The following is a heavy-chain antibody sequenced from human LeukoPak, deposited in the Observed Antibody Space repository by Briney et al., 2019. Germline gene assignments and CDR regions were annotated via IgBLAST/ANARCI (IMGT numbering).Heavy chain of an antibody. CDR3: EREPGIAAAGPYYHYMDV. Sequence: PGGSLRLSCAASGFTFSIYWMSWVRQAPEKGLEWVANIKQDGSEKYYVDSVKGRFTISRDNAKNSLYLQMNSLRAEDTAVYYCEREPGIAAAGPYYHYMDVWGKGTTVTVSS. D-gene: IGHD6-13*01. CDR1: GFTFSIYW. V-gene: IGHV3-7*04. CDR2: IKQDGSEK. J-gene: IGHJ6*03.